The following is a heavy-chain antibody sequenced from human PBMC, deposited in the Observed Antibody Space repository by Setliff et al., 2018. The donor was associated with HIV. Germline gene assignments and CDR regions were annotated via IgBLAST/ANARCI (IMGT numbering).Heavy chain of an antibody. D-gene: IGHD3-10*01. V-gene: IGHV4-30-4*08. J-gene: IGHJ4*02. CDR3: ARRTGAGVFDY. Sequence: PSETLSLTCTISGDSINSGEYYWSWSRQRPGKGLEWIGYIYNTGDAYYNPPLKGRVTISIDVSKNQFSLKLSSVTAADTAVYYCARRTGAGVFDYWGQGTLVTVSS. CDR1: GDSINSGEYY. CDR2: IYNTGDA.